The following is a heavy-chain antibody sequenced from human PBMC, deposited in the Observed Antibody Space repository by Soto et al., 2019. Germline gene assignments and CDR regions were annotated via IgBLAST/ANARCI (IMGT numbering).Heavy chain of an antibody. CDR2: INHSGST. D-gene: IGHD3-16*02. Sequence: SETLSLTCAVYGGSFSGYYWSWIRQPPGKGLEWIGEINHSGSTNYNPSLKSRVTISVDTSKNQFSLKLSSVTAADTAVYYCARERLVSQHYYYYYYGMDVWGQGTTVT. CDR1: GGSFSGYY. V-gene: IGHV4-34*01. CDR3: ARERLVSQHYYYYYYGMDV. J-gene: IGHJ6*02.